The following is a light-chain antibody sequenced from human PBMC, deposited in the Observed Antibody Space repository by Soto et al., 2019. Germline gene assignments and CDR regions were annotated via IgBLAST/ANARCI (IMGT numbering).Light chain of an antibody. Sequence: DIQMTQSPSSFTASVGESVTVTCRASQTISSLLAWYQQKPGKAPKLLIYKASTLKSGVPSRFSGSGSGTEFTLTISSLQPDDFATYYCQHYNSYSEAFGQGTKVDIK. CDR2: KAS. J-gene: IGKJ1*01. CDR3: QHYNSYSEA. CDR1: QTISSL. V-gene: IGKV1-5*03.